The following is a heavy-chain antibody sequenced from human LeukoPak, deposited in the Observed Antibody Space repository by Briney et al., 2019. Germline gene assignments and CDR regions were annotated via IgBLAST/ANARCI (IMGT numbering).Heavy chain of an antibody. CDR2: ISGSGGST. D-gene: IGHD2-2*01. J-gene: IGHJ5*02. CDR3: ATIVVVPAAMPGLRWFDP. Sequence: GGSLRLSCAASGFTFSSYAMSWVRQAPGKGLEWVSAISGSGGSTYYADSVKGRFTISRDNSKNTLYLQMNSLRAEDTAVYYCATIVVVPAAMPGLRWFDPWGQGTLVTVSS. V-gene: IGHV3-23*01. CDR1: GFTFSSYA.